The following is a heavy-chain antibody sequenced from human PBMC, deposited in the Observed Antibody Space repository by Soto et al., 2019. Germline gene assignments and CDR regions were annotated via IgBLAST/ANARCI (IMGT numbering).Heavy chain of an antibody. J-gene: IGHJ4*02. CDR3: AKSIGVAADRGY. Sequence: PGGSLRLSCAAPGFTFSTYAMDWVRQAPEKGLEWVSTISGSGGFTYYADSVKGRFTVSRDNSKNTLYLQMNSLRAEDTAVYYCAKSIGVAADRGYWAQGTLVTVSS. V-gene: IGHV3-23*01. CDR1: GFTFSTYA. D-gene: IGHD6-19*01. CDR2: ISGSGGFT.